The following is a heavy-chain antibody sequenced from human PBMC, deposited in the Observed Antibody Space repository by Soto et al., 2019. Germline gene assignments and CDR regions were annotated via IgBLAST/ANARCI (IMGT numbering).Heavy chain of an antibody. CDR1: RGSISDHY. CDR3: VAGPDHAKSAY. J-gene: IGHJ4*01. V-gene: IGHV4-59*11. Sequence: SETLSLTCTVSRGSISDHYLSWTRQPPGKGLEWIGYGLRHEFVGTNPSLTSRVTISVDTSKKQFSLRLNSVTAADTAVYYCVAGPDHAKSAYWGQGTLVTVSS. CDR2: GLRHEFV.